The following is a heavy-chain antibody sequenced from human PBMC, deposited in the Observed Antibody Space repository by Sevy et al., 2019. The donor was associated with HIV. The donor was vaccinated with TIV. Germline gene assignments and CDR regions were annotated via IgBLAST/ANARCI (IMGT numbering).Heavy chain of an antibody. CDR2: IKQDGSEK. Sequence: GGSLRLSCAASGFTFSSYWMSWVRQAPGKGLEWVANIKQDGSEKYYVDSVKGRFTISRDNAKNSLYLQMNSLGAGDTAVYYCARDEVMITFGGVIGNPHAFDIWGQGTMVTVSS. CDR1: GFTFSSYW. V-gene: IGHV3-7*03. D-gene: IGHD3-16*02. CDR3: ARDEVMITFGGVIGNPHAFDI. J-gene: IGHJ3*02.